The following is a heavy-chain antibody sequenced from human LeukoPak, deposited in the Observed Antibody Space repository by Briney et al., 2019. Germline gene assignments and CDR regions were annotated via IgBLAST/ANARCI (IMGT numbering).Heavy chain of an antibody. V-gene: IGHV3-9*01. CDR3: ARDHSNIAVSPSYYFDY. CDR1: GFTFDDYA. CDR2: ISWNSGSI. J-gene: IGHJ4*02. Sequence: GGSLRLSCAASGFTFDDYAMHWVRQAPGKGLEWVSGISWNSGSIGYADSVKGRFTISRDNAKNSLYLQMNSLRAEDTAVYYCARDHSNIAVSPSYYFDYWGQGTLVTVSS. D-gene: IGHD6-19*01.